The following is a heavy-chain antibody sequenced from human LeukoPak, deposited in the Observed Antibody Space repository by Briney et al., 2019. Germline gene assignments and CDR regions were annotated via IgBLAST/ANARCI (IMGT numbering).Heavy chain of an antibody. CDR3: ARGPPRGGGYYYYMDV. D-gene: IGHD3-10*01. CDR1: GYTFTGYY. Sequence: ASVKVSCKASGYTFTGYYMHWVRQAPGQGLEWMGWINPNSGGTNYAQKFQGRVTMTRDTSISTAYMELSRLRSDDTAVYYCARGPPRGGGYYYYMDVWGKGTTVTASS. V-gene: IGHV1-2*02. CDR2: INPNSGGT. J-gene: IGHJ6*03.